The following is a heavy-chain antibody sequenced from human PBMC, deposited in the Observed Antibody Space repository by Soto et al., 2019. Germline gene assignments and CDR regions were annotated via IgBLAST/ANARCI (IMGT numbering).Heavy chain of an antibody. J-gene: IGHJ1*01. D-gene: IGHD2-21*02. CDR2: INPSGGST. CDR1: GYSFTSYY. CDR3: ARDLRNYCGGDCLGQ. V-gene: IGHV1-46*01. Sequence: GXSVKVSCKASGYSFTSYYMHWVRQAPGQGLEWMGIINPSGGSTSYAQKFQGRVTMTRDTSTSTVYMELSSLRSEDTAVYYCARDLRNYCGGDCLGQWGQGTLVTVSS.